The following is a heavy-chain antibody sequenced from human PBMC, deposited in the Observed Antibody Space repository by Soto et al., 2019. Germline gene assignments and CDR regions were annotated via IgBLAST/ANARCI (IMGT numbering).Heavy chain of an antibody. CDR2: IYYSGST. J-gene: IGHJ6*02. D-gene: IGHD2-15*01. Sequence: SETLSLTCTVYGGSISCYYWSWNRQPPGKGLEWIGYIYYSGSTNYNPSLKSRVTISVDTSKNQFSLKLSSVTAADTAVYYCARGPPPVGYCSGGSCYSFDYYYGMDVWGQGTTVT. V-gene: IGHV4-59*01. CDR1: GGSISCYY. CDR3: ARGPPPVGYCSGGSCYSFDYYYGMDV.